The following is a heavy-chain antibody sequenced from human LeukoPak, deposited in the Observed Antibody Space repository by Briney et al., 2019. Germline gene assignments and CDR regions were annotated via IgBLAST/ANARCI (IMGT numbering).Heavy chain of an antibody. CDR3: ARDWRSGIIAAAGSSGPFDP. J-gene: IGHJ5*02. V-gene: IGHV1-18*01. Sequence: ASVKVSCKASGYTFTSYGISWVRQAPGQGLEWLGWISAYNGNTNYAQKLQGRVTMTTDTSTSTAYMELRSLRSDDTAVYYCARDWRSGIIAAAGSSGPFDPWGQGTLVTVSS. D-gene: IGHD6-13*01. CDR1: GYTFTSYG. CDR2: ISAYNGNT.